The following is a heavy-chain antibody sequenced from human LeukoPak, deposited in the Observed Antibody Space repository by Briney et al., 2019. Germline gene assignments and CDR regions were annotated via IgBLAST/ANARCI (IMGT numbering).Heavy chain of an antibody. D-gene: IGHD1-26*01. Sequence: PSETLSLTCTVSGGSISTYYWSWIRQPPGKGLEWIGYINYSGSTNYNPSLKSRVTISVDTSKNQFSLKLSSVTAADTAVYYCARHVGVGATLFDYWGQGTLVTVSS. CDR3: ARHVGVGATLFDY. CDR1: GGSISTYY. J-gene: IGHJ4*02. CDR2: INYSGST. V-gene: IGHV4-59*08.